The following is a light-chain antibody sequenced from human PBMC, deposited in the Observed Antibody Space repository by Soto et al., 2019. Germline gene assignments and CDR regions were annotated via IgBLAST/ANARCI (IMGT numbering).Light chain of an antibody. V-gene: IGLV2-8*01. CDR3: SSYAGRNTYV. CDR2: EVS. J-gene: IGLJ1*01. Sequence: QSALTQPPSASGSPGQSVSISCTGTSRDIGDYNYVSWYQQHPGKAPKLIIYEVSKRPSGVPDRFSASKFANTASLTVAGLQAEDEADYYCSSYAGRNTYVFGSGTKLTVL. CDR1: SRDIGDYNY.